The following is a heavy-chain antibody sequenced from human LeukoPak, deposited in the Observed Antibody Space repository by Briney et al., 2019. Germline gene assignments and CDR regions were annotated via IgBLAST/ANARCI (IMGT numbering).Heavy chain of an antibody. CDR1: GFTFSSYG. D-gene: IGHD6-13*01. V-gene: IGHV3-30*03. Sequence: GRSLRLSCAASGFTFSSYGMHWVRQAPGKGLEWVAVISYDGSNKYYADSVKGRFTISRDNSKNTLYLQMNSLRSDDTAVYYCASATGSSWYRFRYWYFDLWGRGTLVTVSS. CDR3: ASATGSSWYRFRYWYFDL. J-gene: IGHJ2*01. CDR2: ISYDGSNK.